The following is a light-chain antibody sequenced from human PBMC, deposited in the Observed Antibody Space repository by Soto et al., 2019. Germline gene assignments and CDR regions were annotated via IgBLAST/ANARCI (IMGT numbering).Light chain of an antibody. Sequence: EIVLTQSPGTLSLSPGERAALSCRASQNVIYNYIAWYQQKPGQAPRLLIYGVSSRATSVPDRFSGSGSGTDFTLTISRLEPEDFAVYYCQQYGSSTLTFGPGTKVDIK. CDR3: QQYGSSTLT. J-gene: IGKJ3*01. CDR2: GVS. CDR1: QNVIYNY. V-gene: IGKV3-20*01.